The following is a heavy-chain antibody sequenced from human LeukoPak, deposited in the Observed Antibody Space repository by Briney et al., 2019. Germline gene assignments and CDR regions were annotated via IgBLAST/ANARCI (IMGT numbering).Heavy chain of an antibody. J-gene: IGHJ4*02. CDR1: GYTFTSYG. CDR2: ISAHNGNT. D-gene: IGHD3-22*01. CDR3: ARYYYDSSGYYSYYYFDY. V-gene: IGHV1-18*01. Sequence: ASVKVSCKASGYTFTSYGISWVRQAPGQGLEWMGWISAHNGNTNYAQKLQGRVTMTTDTSTSTAYMELRSLRSDDTAVYYCARYYYDSSGYYSYYYFDYWGQGTLVTVSS.